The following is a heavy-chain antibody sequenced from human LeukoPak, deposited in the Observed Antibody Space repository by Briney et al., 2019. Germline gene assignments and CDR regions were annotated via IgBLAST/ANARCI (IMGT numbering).Heavy chain of an antibody. CDR2: IYYSGST. V-gene: IGHV4-59*01. CDR1: GGSISSYY. Sequence: SETLSLTCTVSGGSISSYYWSWIRQPPGKGLEWIGYIYYSGSTNYNPSLKSRVTISVDTSKNQFSLKLSSVTAADTAVYYCAGDLITMVRGVITNWFDPWGQGTLVTVSS. CDR3: AGDLITMVRGVITNWFDP. J-gene: IGHJ5*02. D-gene: IGHD3-10*01.